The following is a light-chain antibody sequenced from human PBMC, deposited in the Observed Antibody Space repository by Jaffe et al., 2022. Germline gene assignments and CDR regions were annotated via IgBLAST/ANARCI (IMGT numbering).Light chain of an antibody. CDR2: VNRDGSH. CDR1: SRHSNYA. CDR3: QTWGAGIRV. J-gene: IGLJ2*01. Sequence: QPVLTQSPSASASLGASVKLTCTLSSRHSNYAIAWHQQLPEKGPRYLLRVNRDGSHNKGDGIPDRFSGSISGAERYLTISSLQSEDEADYYCQTWGAGIRVFGGGTKLTVL. V-gene: IGLV4-69*01.